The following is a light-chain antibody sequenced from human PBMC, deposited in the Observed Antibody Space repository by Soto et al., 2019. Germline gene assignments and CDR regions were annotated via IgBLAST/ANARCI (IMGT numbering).Light chain of an antibody. Sequence: EIVMTQSPATLYVSPGERATLSCRASQSVSSNFAWYQHKPGQAPRLLIYGASTRATGIPARFSGSGSGTEFTLTIGSLQSEDFAVYYCQQYNSWYTFGQGTKLEIK. CDR3: QQYNSWYT. CDR2: GAS. J-gene: IGKJ2*01. CDR1: QSVSSN. V-gene: IGKV3-15*01.